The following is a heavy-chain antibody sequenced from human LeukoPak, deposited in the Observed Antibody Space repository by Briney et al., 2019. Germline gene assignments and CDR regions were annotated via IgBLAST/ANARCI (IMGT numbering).Heavy chain of an antibody. J-gene: IGHJ3*02. CDR2: IYYSGST. CDR3: ARESNWYYYNSSGYRDAFDI. Sequence: PSETLSLTCTVSGGSISSYYWSWIRQPPGKGLEWIGYIYYSGSTNYNPSLKSRVTISVDTSKGQFSLKLSSVTAADTAVYYCARESNWYYYNSSGYRDAFDIWGQGTMVTVSS. D-gene: IGHD3-22*01. CDR1: GGSISSYY. V-gene: IGHV4-59*01.